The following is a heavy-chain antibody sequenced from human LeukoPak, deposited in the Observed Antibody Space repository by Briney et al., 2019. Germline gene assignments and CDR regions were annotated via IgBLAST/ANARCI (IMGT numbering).Heavy chain of an antibody. CDR1: GGSISSSNW. J-gene: IGHJ5*02. CDR3: ARHLASFGPPFGVVPNWFDP. D-gene: IGHD3-3*01. Sequence: PSETLSLTCAVSGGSISSSNWWSWVRQPPGKGLEWIGEIYHSGSTNYNPSLKSRVTISVDKSKNQFSLKLSSVTAADTAVYYCARHLASFGPPFGVVPNWFDPWGQGTLVTVSS. CDR2: IYHSGST. V-gene: IGHV4-4*02.